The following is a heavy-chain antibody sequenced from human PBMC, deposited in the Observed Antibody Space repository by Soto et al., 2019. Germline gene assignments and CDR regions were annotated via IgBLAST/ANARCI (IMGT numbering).Heavy chain of an antibody. CDR3: AREGFSRGWGEGGY. J-gene: IGHJ4*02. D-gene: IGHD3-16*01. Sequence: QVQLVQSGAEVKKPGASVKVSCKASGYTFTSYGISWVRQAPGQGLEWMGWISAYNGNTNYAQKFQGRVTITADEPTSTAYRGLSSLRSEDRAVYYCAREGFSRGWGEGGYWGQGTLVTVSS. CDR2: ISAYNGNT. CDR1: GYTFTSYG. V-gene: IGHV1-18*04.